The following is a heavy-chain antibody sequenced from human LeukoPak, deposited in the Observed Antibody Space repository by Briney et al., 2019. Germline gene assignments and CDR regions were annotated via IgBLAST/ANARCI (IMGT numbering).Heavy chain of an antibody. J-gene: IGHJ4*02. CDR1: GFTFDDYG. CDR2: INCSSGST. CDR3: ARARWRQLWLSGFDY. D-gene: IGHD5-18*01. V-gene: IGHV3-20*04. Sequence: GGSLRLSCAASGFTFDDYGMSWVRQAPGKGLEWVSVINCSSGSTGYADSVKGRFTISRDNAKNSLYLQMNSLRAEDTALYYCARARWRQLWLSGFDYWGQGTLVTVSS.